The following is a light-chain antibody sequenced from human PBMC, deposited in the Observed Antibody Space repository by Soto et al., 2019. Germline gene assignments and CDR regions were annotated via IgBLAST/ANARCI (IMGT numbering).Light chain of an antibody. CDR2: DVS. CDR1: SSDVGGYNF. V-gene: IGLV2-11*01. J-gene: IGLJ1*01. CDR3: CSYAGSYTGV. Sequence: QSALTQPRSVSWSPGQSVTISCTGTSSDVGGYNFVSWYQQHPGKAPKLMIYDVSKRPSGVPDRFSGSKSANTASLTISGLQAEDEADYYCCSYAGSYTGVFGTGTKLTVL.